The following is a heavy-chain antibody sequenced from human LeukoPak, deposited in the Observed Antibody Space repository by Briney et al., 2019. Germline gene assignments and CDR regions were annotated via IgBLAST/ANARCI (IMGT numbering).Heavy chain of an antibody. CDR2: IYYSGST. CDR3: ARQEGDIVATYYYMDV. CDR1: GGSISSSSYY. V-gene: IGHV4-39*01. D-gene: IGHD5-12*01. J-gene: IGHJ6*03. Sequence: SETLSLTCTVSGGSISSSSYYWGWVRQPPGRGGEWSGSIYYSGSTYYNPSLKSRVTISVDTSKKQFSLKLSSVTAAHTAVYYCARQEGDIVATYYYMDVWGKGTTVTVSS.